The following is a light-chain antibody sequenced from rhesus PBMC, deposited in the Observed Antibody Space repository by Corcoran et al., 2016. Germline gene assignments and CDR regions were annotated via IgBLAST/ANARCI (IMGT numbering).Light chain of an antibody. CDR3: QHGYGTPLT. CDR1: ENVNNY. J-gene: IGKJ4*01. V-gene: IGKV1-74*01. CDR2: KAS. Sequence: DIQMTQSPSSLSASVGDRVTITCRASENVNNYLNWYQQKPGKAPKLLIYKASTLQSGVPSRFSGSGLGTDFTFTISSLQPEDVATYYWQHGYGTPLTFGGGTKVELK.